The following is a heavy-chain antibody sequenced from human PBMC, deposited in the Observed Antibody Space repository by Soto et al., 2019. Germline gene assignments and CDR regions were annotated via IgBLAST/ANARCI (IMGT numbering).Heavy chain of an antibody. D-gene: IGHD6-19*01. CDR1: GFIFSGYG. Sequence: QVQLVESGGGVVQPGTSLRLSCAASGFIFSGYGMHWVRQAPGKGLEWVAIIWFDGSKRYHADSVKGRFTISRDDSKKAVYLQRHSLRAEDTAVYYCTSDEGYSSASGYGAFDHWGQGDLVGDSS. J-gene: IGHJ4*02. CDR2: IWFDGSKR. CDR3: TSDEGYSSASGYGAFDH. V-gene: IGHV3-33*01.